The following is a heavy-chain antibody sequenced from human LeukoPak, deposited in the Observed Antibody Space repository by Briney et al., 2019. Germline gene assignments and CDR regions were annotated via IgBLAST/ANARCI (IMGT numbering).Heavy chain of an antibody. CDR3: ARERYYDSSGYYYGMDV. CDR1: DGSISSGGYY. D-gene: IGHD3-22*01. CDR2: IYYSGST. V-gene: IGHV4-31*03. J-gene: IGHJ6*02. Sequence: SQTLSLTCTVSDGSISSGGYYWSWIRQHPGKGLEWIGYIYYSGSTYYNPSLKSRVTISVDTSKNQFSLKLSSVTAADTAVYYCARERYYDSSGYYYGMDVWGRGTPVTVSS.